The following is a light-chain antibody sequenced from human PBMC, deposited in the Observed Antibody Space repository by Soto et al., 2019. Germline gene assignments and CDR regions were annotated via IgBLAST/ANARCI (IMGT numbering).Light chain of an antibody. CDR3: SSYTSSSTTWV. J-gene: IGLJ3*02. V-gene: IGLV2-14*01. Sequence: QSALTQPASVSGSPGQSITISCTGTSSDIGGYNYVSWFQQHPGKAPKLLIYEVNNRPSGISNRFSGSKSGNTASLTISGLQAEDEADYHCSSYTSSSTTWVFGGGTKLTVL. CDR1: SSDIGGYNY. CDR2: EVN.